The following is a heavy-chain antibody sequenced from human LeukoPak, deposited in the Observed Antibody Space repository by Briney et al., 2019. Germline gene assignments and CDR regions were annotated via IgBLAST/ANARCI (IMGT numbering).Heavy chain of an antibody. J-gene: IGHJ4*02. D-gene: IGHD1-20*01. CDR3: ARADRITGTDFDC. V-gene: IGHV4-61*02. Sequence: SETLSLTCTVSGGSISSGSHYWSWIRQPAGKGLEWIGRTYISGSTNYNPSLKSRVTISVDTSKNQFSLKLSSVTAADTAVYYCARADRITGTDFDCWGQGTLVTVSS. CDR1: GGSISSGSHY. CDR2: TYISGST.